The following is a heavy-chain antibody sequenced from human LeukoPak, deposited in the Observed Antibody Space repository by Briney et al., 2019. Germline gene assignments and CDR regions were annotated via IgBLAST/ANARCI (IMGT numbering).Heavy chain of an antibody. CDR1: GGSISSYY. V-gene: IGHV4-59*01. CDR2: IYYSGST. Sequence: PSETLSLTCTVSGGSISSYYWSWIRQPPGKGLEWIGYIYYSGSTNYNPSLKSRVTIPVDTSKNQFSLKLSSVTAADTAVYYCARSQGYFDYWGQGTLVTVSS. J-gene: IGHJ4*02. CDR3: ARSQGYFDY.